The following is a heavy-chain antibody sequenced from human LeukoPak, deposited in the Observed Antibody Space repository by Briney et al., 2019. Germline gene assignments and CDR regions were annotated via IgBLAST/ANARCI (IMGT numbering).Heavy chain of an antibody. CDR2: IRSKANSYAT. D-gene: IGHD4-17*01. Sequence: GGSLRLSCATSGFTFSGSAIHWVRQASGKGLEWIGRIRSKANSYATTDVASVKGRFTISRDDSKNTAYLQMNSLKTEDTAVYYCTSAFYGDYDPYFDYWGQGTLVTVSS. CDR3: TSAFYGDYDPYFDY. CDR1: GFTFSGSA. V-gene: IGHV3-73*01. J-gene: IGHJ4*02.